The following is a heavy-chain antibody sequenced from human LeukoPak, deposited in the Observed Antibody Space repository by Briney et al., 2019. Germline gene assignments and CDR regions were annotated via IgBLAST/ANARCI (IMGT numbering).Heavy chain of an antibody. Sequence: GASVKVSCTASGYIFTSYGISWVRPAPGQGREWMGWINVYNGNTNYPQRLQGRVTMTTDTSTTTAYMELRSLRSDDTAVYYCARDINGYYYDSHGYYPTDLWGQGTLVTVSS. CDR3: ARDINGYYYDSHGYYPTDL. J-gene: IGHJ5*02. D-gene: IGHD3-22*01. CDR1: GYIFTSYG. CDR2: INVYNGNT. V-gene: IGHV1-18*01.